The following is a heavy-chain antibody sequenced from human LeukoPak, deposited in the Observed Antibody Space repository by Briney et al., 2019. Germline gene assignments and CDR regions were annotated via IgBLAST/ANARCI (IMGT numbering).Heavy chain of an antibody. CDR2: IYSGGST. V-gene: IGHV3-66*01. Sequence: GGSLRLSCAASGFTVSSNYMSWVRQAPGKGLEWVSVIYSGGSTYYADSVKGRFTISRDNSKNTLYFQKNSLRGEDTAVYYCARDARQWLVPWNWFDPWGQGTLVTVSS. CDR3: ARDARQWLVPWNWFDP. D-gene: IGHD6-19*01. J-gene: IGHJ5*02. CDR1: GFTVSSNY.